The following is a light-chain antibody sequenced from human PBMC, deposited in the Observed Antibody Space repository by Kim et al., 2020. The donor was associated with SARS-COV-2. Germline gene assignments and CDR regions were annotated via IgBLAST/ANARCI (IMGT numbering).Light chain of an antibody. Sequence: SYELTQPPSVSVSPGETATISCTGDNLQFKYVCWYQRTAGHSPVLVLYQDNKRPSGIPERFSGSNSGNTATLTISGTQAMDEAVYYCQVWDNSLGVFGAGTQLTVL. CDR2: QDN. CDR1: NLQFKY. V-gene: IGLV3-1*01. J-gene: IGLJ2*01. CDR3: QVWDNSLGV.